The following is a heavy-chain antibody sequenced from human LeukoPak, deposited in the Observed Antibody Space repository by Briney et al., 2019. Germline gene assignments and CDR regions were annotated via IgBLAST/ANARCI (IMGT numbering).Heavy chain of an antibody. J-gene: IGHJ5*02. CDR2: TYDSGRT. CDR1: GGSISSGGYY. V-gene: IGHV4-31*03. CDR3: AREGPGSLEWFDP. Sequence: PSETLSLTCTVSGGSISSGGYYWSWIRQHPGKGLEWIGYTYDSGRTYSNAFLKSRVTISVDTSKNQLSLKLSSVTAADTAVYYCAREGPGSLEWFDPWGQGTLVTVSS.